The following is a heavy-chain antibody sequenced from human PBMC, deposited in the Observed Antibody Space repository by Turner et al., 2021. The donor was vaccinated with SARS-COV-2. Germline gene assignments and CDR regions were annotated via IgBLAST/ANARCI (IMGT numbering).Heavy chain of an antibody. D-gene: IGHD2-21*02. CDR1: GYTLTELS. J-gene: IGHJ4*02. CDR3: ATGYAYCGGDCSIHY. V-gene: IGHV1-24*01. Sequence: VQLVQSGAEVKKPEASVKLSCKVAGYTLTELSMHWVRQAPGIGLEWMGGFDPEDAETIYAQKFQGRVTMTEDTSTDTAYMELSSLRSEDTAVYYCATGYAYCGGDCSIHYWGQGTLVTVSS. CDR2: FDPEDAET.